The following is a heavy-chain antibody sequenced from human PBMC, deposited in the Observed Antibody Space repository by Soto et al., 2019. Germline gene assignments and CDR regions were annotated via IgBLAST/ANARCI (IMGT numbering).Heavy chain of an antibody. Sequence: ASVKVSCKTSGYTFTNYGISWVRQAPGQGLEWMGGSFNGVTNYAQNLQGRVTMTTDTSATTAYMELSSLKSEDTAMYYCARDHSGSFLPFFDYWGQATLVTVSS. CDR3: ARDHSGSFLPFFDY. V-gene: IGHV1-18*01. CDR1: GYTFTNYG. CDR2: SFNGVT. J-gene: IGHJ4*02. D-gene: IGHD1-26*01.